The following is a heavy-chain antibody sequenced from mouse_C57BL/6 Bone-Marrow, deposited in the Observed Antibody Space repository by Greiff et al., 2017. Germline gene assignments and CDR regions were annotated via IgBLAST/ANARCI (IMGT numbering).Heavy chain of an antibody. CDR2: IRSKSNNYAT. J-gene: IGHJ3*01. D-gene: IGHD1-1*01. V-gene: IGHV10-1*01. CDR3: VRHQAYYYGPWFAY. Sequence: EVKLMESGGGLVQPKGSLKLSCAASGFSFNTYAMNWVRQAPGQGLEWVARIRSKSNNYATYYADSVKDRFTISRDDSESMLYLQMNNLTTEDTAMYYCVRHQAYYYGPWFAYWGQGTLVTVSA. CDR1: GFSFNTYA.